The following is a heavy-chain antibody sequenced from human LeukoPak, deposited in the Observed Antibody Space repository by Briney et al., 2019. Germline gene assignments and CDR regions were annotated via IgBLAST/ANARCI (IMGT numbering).Heavy chain of an antibody. CDR3: ARSSIDYGDSGPSDY. D-gene: IGHD4-17*01. CDR2: IIPIFGTA. CDR1: GGTFSSYA. Sequence: SVKASCKASGGTFSSYAISWVRQAPGQGLEWMGGIIPIFGTANYAQKFQGRVTITTDESTSTAYMELSSLRSEDTAVYYCARSSIDYGDSGPSDYWGQGTLVTVSS. J-gene: IGHJ4*02. V-gene: IGHV1-69*05.